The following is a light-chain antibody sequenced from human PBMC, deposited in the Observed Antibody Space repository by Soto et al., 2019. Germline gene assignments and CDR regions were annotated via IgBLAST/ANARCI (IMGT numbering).Light chain of an antibody. V-gene: IGKV3-11*01. CDR2: DAS. CDR1: QSVSNNY. Sequence: EIVLKQSPGTLSLSPGERATLSCRASQSVSNNYLAWYQQKPGQAPRLLIYDASNRATGIPARFSGSGSGTDFTLTISSLEPEDFAVYYCQQRSNWPITFGQGTRLEIK. J-gene: IGKJ5*01. CDR3: QQRSNWPIT.